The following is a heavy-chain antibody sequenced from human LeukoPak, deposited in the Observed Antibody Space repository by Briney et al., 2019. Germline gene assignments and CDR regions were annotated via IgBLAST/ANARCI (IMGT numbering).Heavy chain of an antibody. J-gene: IGHJ6*02. CDR2: ISSSGSTI. V-gene: IGHV3-11*01. D-gene: IGHD3-10*01. Sequence: PGGSLRLSCAASGFTFSDYYMSWIRQAPGKGLEWVSYISSSGSTIYYADSVKGRFTISRDNAKNSLYLQMNSLRAEDTAVYYCASPTVRGYYYYGMDVWGQGTTVTVSS. CDR1: GFTFSDYY. CDR3: ASPTVRGYYYYGMDV.